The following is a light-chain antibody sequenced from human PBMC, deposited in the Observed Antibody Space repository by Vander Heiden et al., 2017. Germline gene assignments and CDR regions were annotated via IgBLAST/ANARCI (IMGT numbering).Light chain of an antibody. CDR2: SAF. J-gene: IGKJ1*01. CDR1: QTINTY. Sequence: DIQMTPSSSSLSAAIGDRVTITCRAIQTINTYLNWYQQKPGEAPKLLIYSAFNLQDGVPSRFSGSRSGTNFPLTISMLHAEDFTSYFCQRCDTTMWTFGQGTKVEVK. CDR3: QRCDTTMWT. V-gene: IGKV1-39*01.